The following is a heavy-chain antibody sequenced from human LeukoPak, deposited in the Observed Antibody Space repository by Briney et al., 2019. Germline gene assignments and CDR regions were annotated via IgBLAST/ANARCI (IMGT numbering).Heavy chain of an antibody. Sequence: PSETLSLTCTVSGGSISSYYWSWIRQPPGKGLEWIGYIYYSGSTNYNPSLKSRVTISVDTSKNQFSLKLSSVTAADTAVYYCARGGFSDERFVDYWGQGTLVTVSS. CDR1: GGSISSYY. CDR3: ARGGFSDERFVDY. D-gene: IGHD1-26*01. CDR2: IYYSGST. V-gene: IGHV4-59*12. J-gene: IGHJ4*02.